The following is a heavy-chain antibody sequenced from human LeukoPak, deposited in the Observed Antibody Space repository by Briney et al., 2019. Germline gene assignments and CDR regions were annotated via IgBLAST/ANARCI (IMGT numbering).Heavy chain of an antibody. Sequence: SVKVSCKASGDTFSSYAISWVRQAPGQGLEWMGRIIPSLGTTNYAQKFQDRVTTITDETTSTAYMELSSLKSEDTAVYYCARDPFTFGGLIQKIYFDNWGQGTLVSVSS. V-gene: IGHV1-69*11. CDR2: IIPSLGTT. D-gene: IGHD3-16*02. CDR3: ARDPFTFGGLIQKIYFDN. J-gene: IGHJ4*02. CDR1: GDTFSSYA.